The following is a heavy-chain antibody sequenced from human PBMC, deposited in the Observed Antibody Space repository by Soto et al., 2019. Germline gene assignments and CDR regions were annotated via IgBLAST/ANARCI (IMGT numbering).Heavy chain of an antibody. Sequence: QITLKESGPTLVKPTQTLTLTCTFSGFALITSGVGVSCIRQPPGKAVERLALIYWDDDKRYRPSLKSRLTITKDTSKNQVVLTLTKLDTVDTATYYCARGGLTTYYSPFFDYWGHGTLVTVSS. CDR1: GFALITSGVG. V-gene: IGHV2-5*02. J-gene: IGHJ4*03. CDR3: ARGGLTTYYSPFFDY. D-gene: IGHD3-9*01. CDR2: IYWDDDK.